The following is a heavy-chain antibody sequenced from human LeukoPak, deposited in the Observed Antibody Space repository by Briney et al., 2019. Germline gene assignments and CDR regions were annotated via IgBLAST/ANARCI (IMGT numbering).Heavy chain of an antibody. Sequence: GGSLRLSCSASGFTLNSYSMNWVRQAPGKGLEWVSYISISSSTIYYSDSVKGRFTISRDNAKNSLYLQMNSLRAEDTAVYHCAPGYCSSASCSHYFDYWGQGTLVTVSS. CDR1: GFTLNSYS. D-gene: IGHD2-2*01. CDR3: APGYCSSASCSHYFDY. J-gene: IGHJ4*02. CDR2: ISISSSTI. V-gene: IGHV3-48*01.